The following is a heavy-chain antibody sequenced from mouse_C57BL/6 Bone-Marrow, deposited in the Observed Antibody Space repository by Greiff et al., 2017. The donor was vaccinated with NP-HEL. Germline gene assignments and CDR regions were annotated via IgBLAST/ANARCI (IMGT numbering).Heavy chain of an antibody. Sequence: EVQLVESGTVLARPGASVKMSCKTSGYTFTSYWMHWVKQRPGKGLEWIGAIYPGNSDTSYNEKFKGKAKLTAVTSASTAYMQLSRLTNEDSAVFYCTKFYSNLCDFDVWGKGTTVTVSS. CDR1: GYTFTSYW. CDR3: TKFYSNLCDFDV. D-gene: IGHD2-5*01. J-gene: IGHJ1*03. CDR2: IYPGNSDT. V-gene: IGHV1-5*01.